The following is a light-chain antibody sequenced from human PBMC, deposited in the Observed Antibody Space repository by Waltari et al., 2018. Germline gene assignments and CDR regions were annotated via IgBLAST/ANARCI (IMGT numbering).Light chain of an antibody. V-gene: IGKV3-15*01. CDR1: QSVSSS. CDR3: QHYSNWPLT. J-gene: IGKJ4*01. Sequence: EIVLTQSPVTLSLSPGERATLSCRASQSVSSSLAWYQQKPGQTPRLLIYGASSRATGIPDRFSGSGSGTDFTLTISSLESEDFAVYYCQHYSNWPLTFGGGTKVEIK. CDR2: GAS.